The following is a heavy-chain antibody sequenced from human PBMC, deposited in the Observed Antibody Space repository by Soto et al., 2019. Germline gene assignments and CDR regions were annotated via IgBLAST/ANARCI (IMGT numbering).Heavy chain of an antibody. CDR3: ARVRNGVVAANDY. CDR2: ISSSSSYI. J-gene: IGHJ4*02. CDR1: GFTFSSYS. V-gene: IGHV3-21*01. D-gene: IGHD2-15*01. Sequence: GGSLRLSCAASGFTFSSYSMNWVRQAPGKGLEWVSSISSSSSYIYYADSVKGRFTISRDNAKNSLYLQMNSLRAEDTAVYYCARVRNGVVAANDYWGQVTLVTVSS.